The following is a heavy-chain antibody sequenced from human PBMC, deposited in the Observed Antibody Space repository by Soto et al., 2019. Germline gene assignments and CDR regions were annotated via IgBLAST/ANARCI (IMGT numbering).Heavy chain of an antibody. CDR1: GFFLRDFG. D-gene: IGHD6-19*01. J-gene: IGHJ4*01. CDR3: AIAMPRQWHPFDY. Sequence: GGSLRLSCVASGFFLRDFGMHWVRQAPGKGLEWVSVIWYDGSNTYQGESVKGRFTMSRDISKNTLYLQMDSLRPEDTAVYYCAIAMPRQWHPFDYRGPGTLVTVSS. CDR2: IWYDGSNT. V-gene: IGHV3-33*01.